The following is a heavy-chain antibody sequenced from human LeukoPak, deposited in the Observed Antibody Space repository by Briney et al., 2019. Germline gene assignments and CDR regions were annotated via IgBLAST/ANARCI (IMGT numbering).Heavy chain of an antibody. J-gene: IGHJ4*02. CDR2: TWYDGSNK. D-gene: IGHD4-23*01. CDR1: GFTFSSYG. CDR3: ARDTYGGNSFYGADY. V-gene: IGHV3-33*01. Sequence: PGRSLRLSCAASGFTFSSYGMHWVRQAPGKGLEWVAATWYDGSNKYYADSVKGRFTISRDNSKNTLFLQMNSLRAEDTAVYYCARDTYGGNSFYGADYWGQGTLVTVSS.